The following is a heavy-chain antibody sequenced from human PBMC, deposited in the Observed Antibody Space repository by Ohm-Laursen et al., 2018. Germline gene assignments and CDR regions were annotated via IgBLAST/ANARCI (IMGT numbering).Heavy chain of an antibody. CDR2: FDPEDGET. CDR3: ARGPLVRGDNCFDP. D-gene: IGHD3-10*01. J-gene: IGHJ5*02. Sequence: SVKVSCKVSGYTLTELSMHWVRQAPGKGLEWMGGFDPEDGETIYAQKFQGRVTITADKSTSTAYMELSSLRSEDTAVYYCARGPLVRGDNCFDPWGRGTLVTVSS. V-gene: IGHV1-24*01. CDR1: GYTLTELS.